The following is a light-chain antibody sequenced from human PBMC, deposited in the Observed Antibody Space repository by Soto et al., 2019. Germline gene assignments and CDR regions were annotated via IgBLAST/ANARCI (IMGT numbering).Light chain of an antibody. CDR3: QQSDDSPGT. J-gene: IGKJ1*01. V-gene: IGKV3-20*01. CDR1: QSGSSRY. Sequence: EIGLTQSAGNLSLFPGERASLXCRASQSGSSRYRAWYQRKPCQAPRLLIYGASNRANASPDSFSGSGSATAFTPTISRLEPEDFAVYYGQQSDDSPGTFGQGTKVDIK. CDR2: GAS.